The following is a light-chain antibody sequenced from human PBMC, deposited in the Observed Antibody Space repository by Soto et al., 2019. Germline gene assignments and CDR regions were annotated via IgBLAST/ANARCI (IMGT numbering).Light chain of an antibody. V-gene: IGLV2-8*01. CDR3: NSYADSNNLV. CDR2: EVS. CDR1: SSDVGGYNY. J-gene: IGLJ2*01. Sequence: QSALTQPPSVSGSPGQSVTISCTGTSSDVGGYNYVSWYQQHPGKAPKLMIYEVSKRPSGVPDRFSGSKSGNTASLTVSGLQTEDEADYYCNSYADSNNLVFGGGTKVTVL.